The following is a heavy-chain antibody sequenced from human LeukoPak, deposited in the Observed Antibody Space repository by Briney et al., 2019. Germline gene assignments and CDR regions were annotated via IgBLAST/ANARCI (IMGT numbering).Heavy chain of an antibody. D-gene: IGHD3-22*01. Sequence: SETLSLTCTVSGVSIISSGYYWGWIRQTPGKGLEWIGSMYYSGSTYYNPSLKSRVTISVDTSKNQFSLKLRSVTAADTAVYYCARDATYYYESSGCGGVDYWGQGTLVTVSS. CDR1: GVSIISSGYY. CDR3: ARDATYYYESSGCGGVDY. CDR2: MYYSGST. J-gene: IGHJ4*02. V-gene: IGHV4-39*07.